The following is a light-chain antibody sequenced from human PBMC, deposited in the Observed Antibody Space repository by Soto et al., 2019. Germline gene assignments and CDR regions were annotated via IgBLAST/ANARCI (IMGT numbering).Light chain of an antibody. CDR2: DAS. V-gene: IGKV3-11*01. Sequence: EIVLTQSPATLSLSPGERATLSCRASLNVNSYLAWYQQKPGQAPRLFIYDASNRATGIPARFSGSGSGTDFTLTISSLEPEDFAVYYCQQRSKWPITFGQGTRLEI. CDR1: LNVNSY. CDR3: QQRSKWPIT. J-gene: IGKJ5*01.